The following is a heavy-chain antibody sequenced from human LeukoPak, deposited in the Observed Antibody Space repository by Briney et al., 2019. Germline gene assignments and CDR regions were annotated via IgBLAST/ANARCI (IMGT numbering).Heavy chain of an antibody. J-gene: IGHJ4*02. D-gene: IGHD6-19*01. CDR3: ARENSSGWYGSFDY. CDR1: GYTFTGYY. CDR2: INPNSGGT. Sequence: ASVKVSCKASGYTFTGYYMHWVRQAPGQGLEWMGWINPNSGGTNYAQKFQGWVTMTRDTSISTAYMELSRLRSDDTAVYYCARENSSGWYGSFDYWGQGTLVTVSS. V-gene: IGHV1-2*04.